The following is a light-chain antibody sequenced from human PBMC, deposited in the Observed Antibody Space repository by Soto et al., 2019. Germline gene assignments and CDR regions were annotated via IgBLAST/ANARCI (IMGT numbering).Light chain of an antibody. J-gene: IGLJ1*01. Sequence: QSALTQPPSASGSPGQSVTISCTGTRSDVGGYNYVSWYQQYPGKVPKLMVYEVNKLPSGVPDRSSGSKSGNTASLTVSGLQAEDEADYYCTSYAGGNNVFGTGTKLTVL. V-gene: IGLV2-8*01. CDR3: TSYAGGNNV. CDR1: RSDVGGYNY. CDR2: EVN.